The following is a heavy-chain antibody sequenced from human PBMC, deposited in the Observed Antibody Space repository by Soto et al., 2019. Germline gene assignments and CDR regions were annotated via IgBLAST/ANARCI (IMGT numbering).Heavy chain of an antibody. CDR2: TYYRSKWYN. CDR3: ARDTAAAGPDFDY. D-gene: IGHD6-13*01. Sequence: SQTLSLTCAISGDSVSSNSSAWNWVRQSPSRGLEWLGRTYYRSKWYNDYAVSVKSRVTINPDTSKNQFSLHLNSVTPEDTAVYYCARDTAAAGPDFDYWGQGTQVTVSS. J-gene: IGHJ4*02. CDR1: GDSVSSNSSA. V-gene: IGHV6-1*01.